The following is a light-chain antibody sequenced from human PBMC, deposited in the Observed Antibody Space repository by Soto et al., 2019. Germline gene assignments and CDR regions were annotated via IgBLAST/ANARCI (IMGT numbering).Light chain of an antibody. J-gene: IGLJ3*02. Sequence: QSALTQPRSVSGSPGQSVTISCTGTSSDVGGYNYVSWYQQYPGEAPKVIIYDVSKRPSGVPDRFSGSKSGNTASLTISGLQAEDEADYYCCSYAGTYTLWVFGGGTKVTVL. CDR2: DVS. CDR3: CSYAGTYTLWV. V-gene: IGLV2-11*01. CDR1: SSDVGGYNY.